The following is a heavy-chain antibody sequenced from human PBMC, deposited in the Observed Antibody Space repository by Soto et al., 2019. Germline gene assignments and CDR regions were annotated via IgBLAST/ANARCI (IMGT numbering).Heavy chain of an antibody. J-gene: IGHJ4*02. CDR1: GFTFSNYW. CDR3: ARDHDEDFGYDLEYFDY. V-gene: IGHV3-7*03. D-gene: IGHD5-12*01. Sequence: GGSLRLSCAASGFTFSNYWMSWVRQAPGKGLEWVANIKPDGSDKYYADSLKGRFTISRDNAKNSLYLQMNSLRAEDTAFYYCARDHDEDFGYDLEYFDYWGQGT. CDR2: IKPDGSDK.